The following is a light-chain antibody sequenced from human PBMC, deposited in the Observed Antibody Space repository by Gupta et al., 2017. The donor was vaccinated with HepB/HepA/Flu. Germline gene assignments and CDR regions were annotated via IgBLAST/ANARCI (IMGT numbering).Light chain of an antibody. CDR3: SSLTTKNTLL. J-gene: IGLJ2*01. V-gene: IGLV2-14*03. CDR1: SSDIGAYNH. CDR2: DVI. Sequence: QSALTQPASVSGSLGPSITISCTGTSSDIGAYNHVSWYQQHPGKAPKLMIYDVINRPSGVPNRFSGSKSGNTASLTISGLQAEDEADYYCSSLTTKNTLLFGGGTKLTGL.